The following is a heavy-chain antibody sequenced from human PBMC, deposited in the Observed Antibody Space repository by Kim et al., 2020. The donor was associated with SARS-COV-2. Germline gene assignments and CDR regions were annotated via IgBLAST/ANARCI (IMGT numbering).Heavy chain of an antibody. V-gene: IGHV3-48*02. CDR3: ARDLDGGDWENYFDY. J-gene: IGHJ4*02. D-gene: IGHD2-21*02. Sequence: GGSLRLSCAASGFTFSSYSMNWVRQAPGKGLEWVSYISSSSSTIYYADSVKGRFTISRDNAKNSLYLQMNSLRDEDTAVYYCARDLDGGDWENYFDYWGQGTLVTVSS. CDR1: GFTFSSYS. CDR2: ISSSSSTI.